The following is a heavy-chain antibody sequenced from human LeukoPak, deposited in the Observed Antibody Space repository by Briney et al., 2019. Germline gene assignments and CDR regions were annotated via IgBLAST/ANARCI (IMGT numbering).Heavy chain of an antibody. CDR1: GFTFTIYA. Sequence: SGGSLRLSCAASGFTFTIYAMSWVRQAPGKGLEWVSSISSTGEYTYYTGSVKGRFTISRDNSKNTLYLHMNSLRGEDTAVYYCAKDRPNYYGSDGHYYRRNGDYWGQGTLVTASS. J-gene: IGHJ4*02. CDR2: ISSTGEYT. V-gene: IGHV3-23*01. CDR3: AKDRPNYYGSDGHYYRRNGDY. D-gene: IGHD3-22*01.